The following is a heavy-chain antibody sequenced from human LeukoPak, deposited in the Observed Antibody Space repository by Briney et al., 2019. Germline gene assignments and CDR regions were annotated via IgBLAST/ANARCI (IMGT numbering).Heavy chain of an antibody. Sequence: GESLKISCKGSGYSFTSYWIGWVRQMPGKGLEWMGIIYPGDSDTRYSPSFQGQVTISADKSISTAYLQWSSLKASDTAMYYCARLGGSSSWDNWFDPWGQGTLVTVSS. CDR3: ARLGGSSSWDNWFDP. D-gene: IGHD6-13*01. J-gene: IGHJ5*02. V-gene: IGHV5-51*01. CDR2: IYPGDSDT. CDR1: GYSFTSYW.